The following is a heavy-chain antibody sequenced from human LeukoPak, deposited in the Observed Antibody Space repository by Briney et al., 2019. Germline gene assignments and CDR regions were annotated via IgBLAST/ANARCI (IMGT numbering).Heavy chain of an antibody. Sequence: GGSLRLSCAASEFTVSSNYMNWVRQAPGKGLEWVSVIYSGGSTYYADSVKGRFTISRDNTKNTLYLQMNSLRAEDTAVYYCAGGARRQQPFDYWGQGTLVTVSS. CDR2: IYSGGST. V-gene: IGHV3-66*01. CDR3: AGGARRQQPFDY. CDR1: EFTVSSNY. D-gene: IGHD6-13*01. J-gene: IGHJ4*02.